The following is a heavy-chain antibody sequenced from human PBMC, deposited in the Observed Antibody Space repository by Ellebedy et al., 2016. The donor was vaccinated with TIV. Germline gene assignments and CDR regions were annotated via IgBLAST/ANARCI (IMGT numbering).Heavy chain of an antibody. J-gene: IGHJ4*02. CDR2: IFTSGST. V-gene: IGHV4-4*07. Sequence: MPSETLSLTCTVSGGSISSYYWSWIRQPAGAGLEWIGRIFTSGSTNFNPSLKSRVTMSVDTSKNQFSLKLSSVTAADTAVYYCARDTVTANWGPLFDYWGQGTLVTVSS. CDR3: ARDTVTANWGPLFDY. D-gene: IGHD7-27*01. CDR1: GGSISSYY.